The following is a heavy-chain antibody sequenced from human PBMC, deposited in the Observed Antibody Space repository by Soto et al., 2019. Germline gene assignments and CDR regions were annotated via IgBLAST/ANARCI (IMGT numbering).Heavy chain of an antibody. J-gene: IGHJ6*02. Sequence: GGSLRLSCAASGFTFSSYDMHWVRQATGKGLEWVSAIGTAGDTYYPGSVKGRFTISRENAKNSLYLQMNSLRAGDTAVYYCAGSSSRSRGGSCYYGMDVWGPGTTVTV. CDR3: AGSSSRSRGGSCYYGMDV. CDR2: IGTAGDT. V-gene: IGHV3-13*01. D-gene: IGHD2-15*01. CDR1: GFTFSSYD.